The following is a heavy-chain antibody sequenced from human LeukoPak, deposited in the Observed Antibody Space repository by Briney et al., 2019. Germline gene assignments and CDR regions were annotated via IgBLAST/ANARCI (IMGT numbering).Heavy chain of an antibody. CDR2: ISSSGSST. J-gene: IGHJ4*02. V-gene: IGHV3-23*01. CDR1: GFTFSNYA. CDR3: ATQRSGWHYFDY. Sequence: GGSLRLSCAASGFTFSNYAMSWVRQAPGKGLEWVSSISSSGSSTYYADSVKGRFTISTDNSKTTLFLQMNSLRAEDTAVYYCATQRSGWHYFDYWGQGTLVTVSS. D-gene: IGHD6-19*01.